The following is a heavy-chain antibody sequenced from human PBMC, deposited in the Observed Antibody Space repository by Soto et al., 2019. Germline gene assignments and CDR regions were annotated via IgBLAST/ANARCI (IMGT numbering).Heavy chain of an antibody. CDR2: IYTCGNT. CDR1: GGSISSYH. J-gene: IGHJ6*02. D-gene: IGHD3-22*01. CDR3: GSIYHSRDTYYNPXLKRPVTISVDTSTNQFSLKLNSVTAADTAVYYCARGDFSVAGRWDV. Sequence: SETLSLTCTVSGGSISSYHWSGILQSAGKRLEWIGRIYTCGNTHYNPSLKSRCTVSIDASTNHFLLTVXXXTPAGKGLDWIGSIYHSRDTYYNPXLKRPVTISVDTSTNQFSLKLNSVTAADTAVYYCARGDFSVAGRWDVWGQGTTVTVSS. V-gene: IGHV4-4*07.